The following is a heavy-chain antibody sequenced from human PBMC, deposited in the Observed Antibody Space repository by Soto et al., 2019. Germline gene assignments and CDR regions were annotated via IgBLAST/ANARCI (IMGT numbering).Heavy chain of an antibody. Sequence: EVQLLESGGGLVQPGGYLRLSCVVSGFTFSDSAMSWVRQAPGTGLQWVSSMSGRGGSTFYAESVKGRFTISRDNSLNTMYLQLSSLIAEDTAVYYCAKDLPLNGIEALPCFDDWGQGTLVTVSS. D-gene: IGHD6-6*01. CDR3: AKDLPLNGIEALPCFDD. CDR2: MSGRGGST. J-gene: IGHJ4*02. V-gene: IGHV3-23*01. CDR1: GFTFSDSA.